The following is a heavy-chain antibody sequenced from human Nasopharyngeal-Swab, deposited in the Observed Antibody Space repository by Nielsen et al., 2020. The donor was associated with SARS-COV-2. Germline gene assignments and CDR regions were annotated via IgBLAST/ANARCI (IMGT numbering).Heavy chain of an antibody. Sequence: WVRQAPGQGLEWMGWMNPNSGNTGYAQKFQGRVTITADKSTSTAYMELSSLRSEDTAVYYCARGGGNSVWDFDYWGQGTLVTVSS. CDR2: MNPNSGNT. CDR3: ARGGGNSVWDFDY. D-gene: IGHD4-23*01. J-gene: IGHJ4*02. V-gene: IGHV1-8*03.